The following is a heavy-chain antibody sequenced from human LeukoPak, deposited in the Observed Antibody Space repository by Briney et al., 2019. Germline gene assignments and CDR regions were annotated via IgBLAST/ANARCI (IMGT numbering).Heavy chain of an antibody. CDR1: GFTFSSYW. CDR2: INHNGNVN. D-gene: IGHD3-16*01. J-gene: IGHJ6*02. Sequence: GGSLRLSCAASGFTFSSYWMNWARQAPGKGLEWVASINHNGNVNYYVDSVKGRFTISRDNAKNSLYLQMSNLRAEDMAVYFCARGGGLDVWGQGATATVSS. V-gene: IGHV3-7*03. CDR3: ARGGGLDV.